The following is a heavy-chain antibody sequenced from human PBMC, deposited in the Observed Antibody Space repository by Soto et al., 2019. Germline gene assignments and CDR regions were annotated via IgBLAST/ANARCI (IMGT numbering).Heavy chain of an antibody. CDR3: AKDPRIGIAVAGVFDY. CDR1: GYSFTIYW. Sequence: GESLKISCKGSGYSFTIYWIGWVRQMPGKGLEWMGIIYPGDSDTRYSPSFQGQVTISADKSISTAYLQMNSLRAEDTAVYYCAKDPRIGIAVAGVFDYWGQGTLVTVSS. V-gene: IGHV5-51*01. J-gene: IGHJ4*02. D-gene: IGHD6-19*01. CDR2: IYPGDSDT.